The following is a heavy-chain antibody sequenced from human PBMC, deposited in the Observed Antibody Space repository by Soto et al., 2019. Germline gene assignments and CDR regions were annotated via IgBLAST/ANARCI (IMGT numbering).Heavy chain of an antibody. CDR1: GFTFSSYD. Sequence: EVQLVESGGGLVQPGGSLRLSCAASGFTFSSYDMHWVRQATGKGLEWVSAIGTAGDTYYPGSVKGRFTISRENAKNSLYLQMNSLRAGDTAVYCCARDDMAAGVGYFDLWGRGTLVTVSS. V-gene: IGHV3-13*04. D-gene: IGHD6-13*01. CDR3: ARDDMAAGVGYFDL. J-gene: IGHJ2*01. CDR2: IGTAGDT.